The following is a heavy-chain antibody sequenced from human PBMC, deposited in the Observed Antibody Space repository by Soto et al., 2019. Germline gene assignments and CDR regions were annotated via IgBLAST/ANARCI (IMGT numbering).Heavy chain of an antibody. D-gene: IGHD6-6*01. Sequence: LRLSCAASGFPFSTYAMTWVRQAPGKGLEWVSAISGSGGSTYYADSVKGRFTISRDKSKSTLFLQMNSLRAEDTAVYYCAKNWDTTFSSSSHWGQGALVTVS. CDR2: ISGSGGST. J-gene: IGHJ4*02. CDR1: GFPFSTYA. V-gene: IGHV3-23*01. CDR3: AKNWDTTFSSSSH.